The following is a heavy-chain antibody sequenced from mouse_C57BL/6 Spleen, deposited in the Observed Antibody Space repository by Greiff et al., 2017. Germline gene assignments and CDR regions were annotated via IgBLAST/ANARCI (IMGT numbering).Heavy chain of an antibody. CDR3: DRIDYADY. J-gene: IGHJ4*01. CDR2: IWRGGST. CDR1: GFSLTSYG. Sequence: VQLQQSGPGLVQPSQSLSITCTVSGFSLTSYGVHWVRQSPGKGLEWLGVIWRGGSTDYNAAFISRLSISKDNSKSHVFFKMNSLKADDTAIYYCDRIDYADYWGQGTSVTVSS. D-gene: IGHD6-5*01. V-gene: IGHV2-2*01.